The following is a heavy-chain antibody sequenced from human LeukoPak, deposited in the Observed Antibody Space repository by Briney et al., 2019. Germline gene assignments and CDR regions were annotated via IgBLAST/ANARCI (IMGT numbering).Heavy chain of an antibody. CDR3: ARGNYYDSSGYYVRYYYYYMDV. J-gene: IGHJ6*03. D-gene: IGHD3-22*01. V-gene: IGHV1-24*01. CDR1: GYTLIELS. CDR2: FDPEDGET. Sequence: ASVKVSCKVSGYTLIELSMHWVRQAPGKGLEWMGGFDPEDGETIYAQKFQGRVTMTEDTSTDTAYMELSSLRSEDTAVYYCARGNYYDSSGYYVRYYYYYMDVWGKGTTVTVSS.